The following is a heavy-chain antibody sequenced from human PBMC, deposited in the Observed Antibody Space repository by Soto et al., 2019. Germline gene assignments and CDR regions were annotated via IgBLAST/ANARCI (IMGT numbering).Heavy chain of an antibody. V-gene: IGHV3-7*01. CDR3: ARAEGDYDILTVYYTTRYYYYYMDV. J-gene: IGHJ6*03. Sequence: PGGSLRLSCAASGFTFSSYWMSWVRQAPGKGLEWVANIKQDGSEKYYVDSVKGRFTISRDNAKNSLYLQMNSLRAEDTAVYYCARAEGDYDILTVYYTTRYYYYYMDVWGKGTTVTVSS. CDR1: GFTFSSYW. CDR2: IKQDGSEK. D-gene: IGHD3-9*01.